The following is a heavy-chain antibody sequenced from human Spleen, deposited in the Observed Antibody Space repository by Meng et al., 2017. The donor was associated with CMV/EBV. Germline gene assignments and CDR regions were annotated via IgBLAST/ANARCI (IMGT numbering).Heavy chain of an antibody. CDR2: INPNSGGS. D-gene: IGHD5-24*01. CDR3: AKGGQGSQSLDY. Sequence: ASVKVSCKASGYTFNGYYIHWVRQAPGQGLEWMGWINPNSGGSNFAEKFQGRVTMTRDTSISTAYMELSRLRYDDTAIYYCAKGGQGSQSLDYWGQGTLVTVSS. CDR1: GYTFNGYY. J-gene: IGHJ4*02. V-gene: IGHV1-2*02.